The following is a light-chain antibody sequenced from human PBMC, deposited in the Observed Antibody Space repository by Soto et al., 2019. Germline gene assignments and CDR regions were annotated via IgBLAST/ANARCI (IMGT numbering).Light chain of an antibody. J-gene: IGKJ2*01. V-gene: IGKV1-39*01. CDR1: QTISNY. CDR3: QQSYTSPYT. Sequence: DLQMTPSPSSLSASVGDRVSITCRARQTISNYLNWYQQKPGKAPKLLIYTASNLQSGVPSRFSGSGSGTDFTLTISSLQPEDFATYYCQQSYTSPYTFGQGTKLEIK. CDR2: TAS.